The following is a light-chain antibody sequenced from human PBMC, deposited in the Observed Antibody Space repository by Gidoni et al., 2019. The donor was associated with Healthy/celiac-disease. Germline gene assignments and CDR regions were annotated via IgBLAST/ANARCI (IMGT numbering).Light chain of an antibody. CDR1: QGVSSN. CDR2: GAS. J-gene: IGKJ1*01. Sequence: EIVMTQPPATLSVSPGERATRSCRASQGVSSNLAWYQQKPGQAPRLLIYGASTRATGIPARFSGSGSGTEFTLTISSLQSEDFAVYYCQQYDNWPRTFGQGTKVEIK. CDR3: QQYDNWPRT. V-gene: IGKV3-15*01.